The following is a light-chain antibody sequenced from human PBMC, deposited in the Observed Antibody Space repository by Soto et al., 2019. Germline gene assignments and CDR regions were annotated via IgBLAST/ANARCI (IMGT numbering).Light chain of an antibody. CDR3: QTWGTGIPVV. V-gene: IGLV4-69*01. J-gene: IGLJ2*01. CDR1: SGHSSYA. Sequence: QSVLTQSPSASASLGASVKLTCTLSSGHSSYAIAWHQQQPEKGPRYLMKLDSDGSHTKGDAIPDRFSGCSSGAERYRPTSSDKSAEAADYYCQTWGTGIPVVFGGGTKVTVL. CDR2: LDSDGSH.